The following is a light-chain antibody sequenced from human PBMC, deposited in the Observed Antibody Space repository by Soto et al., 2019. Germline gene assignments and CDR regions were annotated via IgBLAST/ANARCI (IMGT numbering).Light chain of an antibody. V-gene: IGKV1-39*01. Sequence: DIQVTQSPSSLSASVGDRVTITCRTSQSVNYHLNWYHQKPGRAPKLLIFHASSLKSGVPSRCSGIGSGTDFTLTISRLEPEDFATYFCQQTSSPPHTFGQGTKVEIK. J-gene: IGKJ2*01. CDR3: QQTSSPPHT. CDR1: QSVNYH. CDR2: HAS.